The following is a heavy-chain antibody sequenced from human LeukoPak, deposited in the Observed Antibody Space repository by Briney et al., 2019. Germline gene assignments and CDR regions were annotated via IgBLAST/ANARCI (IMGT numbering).Heavy chain of an antibody. CDR3: ARGRLTDYYGSGSYHHYYYGMDV. CDR2: INPNSGGT. J-gene: IGHJ6*02. V-gene: IGHV1-2*02. CDR1: GYTFTGYY. Sequence: GASVKVSCKASGYTFTGYYMHWVRQAPGQGLEWMGWINPNSGGTNYAQKFQGRVTMTRDTSISTAYMELSRLRSDDTAVYYCARGRLTDYYGSGSYHHYYYGMDVWGQGTTVTVSS. D-gene: IGHD3-10*01.